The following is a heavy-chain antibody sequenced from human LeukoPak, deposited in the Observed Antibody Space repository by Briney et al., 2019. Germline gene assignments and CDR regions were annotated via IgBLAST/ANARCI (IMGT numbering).Heavy chain of an antibody. V-gene: IGHV3-23*01. D-gene: IGHD3-10*01. Sequence: GGSLRLSCAASGFTFSNYAMSWVRQAPGKGLEWVSSIRGSGSSTYFADSVKGRFTISRDNSKNTLYLQMNSLRAEDTAVYYCARDGPFRHAFDIWGQGTMVTVSS. CDR1: GFTFSNYA. CDR3: ARDGPFRHAFDI. CDR2: IRGSGSST. J-gene: IGHJ3*02.